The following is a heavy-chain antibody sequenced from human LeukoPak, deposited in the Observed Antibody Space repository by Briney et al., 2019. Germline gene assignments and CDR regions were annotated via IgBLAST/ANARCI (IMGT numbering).Heavy chain of an antibody. CDR1: GGSISSYY. Sequence: SETLSLTCTVSGGSISSYYWSWIRQPPGKGLEWIGYIYYSGSTNYNPSLKSRVTISVDTSKNQFSLKLSSVTAADTAVYYCARDQGCSGGSCFGSDYWGQGTLVTVSS. CDR2: IYYSGST. CDR3: ARDQGCSGGSCFGSDY. J-gene: IGHJ4*02. D-gene: IGHD2-15*01. V-gene: IGHV4-59*01.